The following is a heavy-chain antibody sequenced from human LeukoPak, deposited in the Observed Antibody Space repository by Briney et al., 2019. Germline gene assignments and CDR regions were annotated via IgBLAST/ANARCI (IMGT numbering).Heavy chain of an antibody. Sequence: SVKVSCKASGGTFSSYAISWVRQAPGQGLEWMGGIIPIFGTANYAQKFQGRVTITADESTSTAYMELSSLRAEDTAVYYCARVARCSSTSCSTGDSYYYMDVWGKGTTVTVSS. CDR2: IIPIFGTA. D-gene: IGHD2-2*01. CDR1: GGTFSSYA. CDR3: ARVARCSSTSCSTGDSYYYMDV. V-gene: IGHV1-69*01. J-gene: IGHJ6*03.